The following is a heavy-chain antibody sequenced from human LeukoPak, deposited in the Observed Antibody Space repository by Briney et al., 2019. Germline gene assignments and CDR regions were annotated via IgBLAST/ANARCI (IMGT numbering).Heavy chain of an antibody. CDR1: GFTFSSYD. Sequence: GGSLRLSCAASGFTFSSYDMHWVRQATGKGLEWVSAIGTAGGTYYPGSVKGRFTISRENAKNSLYLQMNSLRAGDTAVYYCARGVSGSWELYFDYWGQGTLVTVSS. CDR2: IGTAGGT. J-gene: IGHJ4*02. D-gene: IGHD1-26*01. V-gene: IGHV3-13*04. CDR3: ARGVSGSWELYFDY.